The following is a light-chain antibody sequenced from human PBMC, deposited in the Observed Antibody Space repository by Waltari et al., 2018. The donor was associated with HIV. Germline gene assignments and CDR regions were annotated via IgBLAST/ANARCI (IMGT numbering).Light chain of an antibody. V-gene: IGLV1-44*01. CDR2: SNN. J-gene: IGLJ2*01. CDR3: AAWDDSLIGVV. Sequence: QSVLIQPPSASATPGRTVTISCSGGSSNIGSNSVNWYQQLPGTAPKLLIHSNNQRPSGVPDRISGSKSGTSASLAISGLQSEDEADYYCAAWDDSLIGVVFGGGTKLIVL. CDR1: SSNIGSNS.